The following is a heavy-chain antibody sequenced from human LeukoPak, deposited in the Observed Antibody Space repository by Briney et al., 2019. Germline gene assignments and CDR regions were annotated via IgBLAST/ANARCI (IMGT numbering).Heavy chain of an antibody. Sequence: PSETLSLTCTVSGGSISSYYWSWIRQPPGKGLEWIGDIYYSGSTNYNPSLKSRVTISVDTSKNQFSLKLSSVTAADTAVYYCAREKRGYLYYFDYWGQGTLVTVSS. D-gene: IGHD5-18*01. J-gene: IGHJ4*02. CDR2: IYYSGST. V-gene: IGHV4-59*01. CDR3: AREKRGYLYYFDY. CDR1: GGSISSYY.